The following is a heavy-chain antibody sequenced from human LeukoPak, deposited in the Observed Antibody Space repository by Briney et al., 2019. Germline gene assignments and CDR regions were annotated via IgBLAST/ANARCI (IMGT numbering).Heavy chain of an antibody. V-gene: IGHV3-30-3*01. J-gene: IGHJ4*02. CDR1: KFTFSGYA. D-gene: IGHD2-15*01. Sequence: GGSLRLSCAASKFTFSGYAMNWVRQAPGKGLEWVALISYDGSTKYYADSVKGRFTISRDNSKNTLYLQMNSLRSDDTAVYYCARNPRVRCSGGSCYYDYWGQGTLVTVSS. CDR2: ISYDGSTK. CDR3: ARNPRVRCSGGSCYYDY.